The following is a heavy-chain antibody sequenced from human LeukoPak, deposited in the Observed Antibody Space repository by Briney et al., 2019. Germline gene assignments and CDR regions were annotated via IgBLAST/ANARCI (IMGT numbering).Heavy chain of an antibody. CDR3: ARGDHYYDSGRRNFLFDY. CDR1: GFTFSSYW. CDR2: IKQDGSEK. D-gene: IGHD3-22*01. J-gene: IGHJ4*02. Sequence: PWGSLRLSCAASGFTFSSYWMSWVRQAPGKGLEWVANIKQDGSEKYYVDSVKGRFTISRDNAKNSLYLQMNSLRAEDTAVYYCARGDHYYDSGRRNFLFDYWGQGTLVTVSS. V-gene: IGHV3-7*01.